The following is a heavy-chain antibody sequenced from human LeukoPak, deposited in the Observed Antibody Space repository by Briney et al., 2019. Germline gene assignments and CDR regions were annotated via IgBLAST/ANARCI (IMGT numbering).Heavy chain of an antibody. CDR3: ARETSQKGAHYMDV. J-gene: IGHJ6*03. CDR1: GDSISSYY. CDR2: IYYSGYT. Sequence: SETLSLTCTVSGDSISSYYWSWIRQPPGKGLGRIGDIYYSGYTNYNPSLKSRVTISVDTSKNQFSLKLRSVTAADTAVYYCARETSQKGAHYMDVWGKGTTVTISS. V-gene: IGHV4-59*01. D-gene: IGHD3-16*01.